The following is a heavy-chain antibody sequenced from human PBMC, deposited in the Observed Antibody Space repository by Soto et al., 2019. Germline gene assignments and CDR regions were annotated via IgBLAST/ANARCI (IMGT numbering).Heavy chain of an antibody. CDR3: ARAYCSGGSCYSRYYYYYMDV. J-gene: IGHJ6*03. V-gene: IGHV1-69*02. Sequence: QVQLVQSGAEVKDPGSSVKVSCKAPGGTFSGYTISWVRQAPGQGLERMGRIIPILGIANYAQKFQGRVTITADKSTSTASMELSRLRSEDTSVYYCARAYCSGGSCYSRYYYYYMDVWGKGTTVTVSS. CDR1: GGTFSGYT. D-gene: IGHD2-15*01. CDR2: IIPILGIA.